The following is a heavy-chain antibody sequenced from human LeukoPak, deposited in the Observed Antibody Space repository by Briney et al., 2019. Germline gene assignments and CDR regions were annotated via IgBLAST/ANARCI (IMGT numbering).Heavy chain of an antibody. J-gene: IGHJ4*02. V-gene: IGHV1-69*01. CDR3: AREGDGVQLWPTHISFDY. CDR2: IIPIFGTA. D-gene: IGHD5-18*01. CDR1: GGTFSSYA. Sequence: SVKVSCKASGGTFSSYAISWVRQAPGQGLEWMGGIIPIFGTANYAQEFQGRVTITADESTSTAYMELSSLRSEDTAVYYCAREGDGVQLWPTHISFDYWGQGTLVTVSS.